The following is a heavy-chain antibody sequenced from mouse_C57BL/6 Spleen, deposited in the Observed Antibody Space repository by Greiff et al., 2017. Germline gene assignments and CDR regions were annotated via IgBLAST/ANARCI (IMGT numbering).Heavy chain of an antibody. CDR2: IYPGSGST. D-gene: IGHD1-1*01. CDR3: ARCGRVYEGYYFDY. V-gene: IGHV1-55*01. CDR1: GYTFTSYW. Sequence: VQLQQSGAELVKPGASVKMSCKASGYTFTSYWITWVKQRPGQGLEWIGDIYPGSGSTNYNEKFKSKATLTVDTSSSTAYMQLSSLTSEDSAVYYCARCGRVYEGYYFDYWGQGTTLTVSS. J-gene: IGHJ2*01.